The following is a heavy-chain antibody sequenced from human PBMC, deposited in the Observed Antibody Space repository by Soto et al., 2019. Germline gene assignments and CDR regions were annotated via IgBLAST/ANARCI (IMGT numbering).Heavy chain of an antibody. CDR2: TYYSGST. Sequence: WETLSLTCTGSGGSIIGSYWSWIRQPPGKGLEWIGYTYYSGSTNYNPSLKSRVTISIDTSNNQFSLKLSSVTAADTAVYYCARETGYCSGGSCGWFDPWGQGTRVTVSS. J-gene: IGHJ5*02. V-gene: IGHV4-59*01. D-gene: IGHD2-15*01. CDR3: ARETGYCSGGSCGWFDP. CDR1: GGSIIGSY.